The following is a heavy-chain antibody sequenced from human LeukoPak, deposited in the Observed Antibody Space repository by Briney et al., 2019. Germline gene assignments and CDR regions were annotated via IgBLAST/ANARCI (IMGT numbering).Heavy chain of an antibody. J-gene: IGHJ4*02. CDR1: GFTFSNAW. Sequence: KTGGSLRLSCAASGFTFSNAWMSCVRQAPGKGLEWVGRIKSKTDGGTTDYAAPVKGRFTISRDDSKNTLYLQMNSLKTEDTAVYYCTTIDMIVVVITHWGQGTLVTVSS. V-gene: IGHV3-15*01. CDR3: TTIDMIVVVITH. CDR2: IKSKTDGGTT. D-gene: IGHD3-22*01.